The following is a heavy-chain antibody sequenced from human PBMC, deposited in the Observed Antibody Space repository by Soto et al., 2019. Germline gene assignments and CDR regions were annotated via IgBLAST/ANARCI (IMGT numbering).Heavy chain of an antibody. V-gene: IGHV3-23*01. Sequence: GGSLRLSCAASGFTFSIYAMSCVRQAPGKGLEWVSAISGSGGSTYYADSVKGRFTISRDNSKNTLYLQMNSLRAEDTAVYYCAKMGVLALDYWGQGTLVTVSS. CDR1: GFTFSIYA. CDR2: ISGSGGST. J-gene: IGHJ4*02. D-gene: IGHD1-26*01. CDR3: AKMGVLALDY.